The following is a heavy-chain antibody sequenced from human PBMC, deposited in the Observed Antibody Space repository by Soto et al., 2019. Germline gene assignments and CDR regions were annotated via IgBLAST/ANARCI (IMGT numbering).Heavy chain of an antibody. V-gene: IGHV2-70*04. CDR1: GFSLSTSGMR. J-gene: IGHJ4*02. D-gene: IGHD3-22*01. Sequence: SGPTLVNPTETLTLTCTFSGFSLSTSGMRVSWIRQAPGKALEWLARIDWDEDRFYSTSLKTRLTISKDTSKNQVVLTMTKMDPVDTATYYCARMRSDYDSSGLDYWGQGILVTVS. CDR2: IDWDEDR. CDR3: ARMRSDYDSSGLDY.